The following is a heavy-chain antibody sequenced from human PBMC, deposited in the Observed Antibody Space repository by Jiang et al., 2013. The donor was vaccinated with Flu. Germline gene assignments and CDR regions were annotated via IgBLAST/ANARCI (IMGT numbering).Heavy chain of an antibody. D-gene: IGHD3-22*01. CDR3: ARGYLEPYYYYGMDV. Sequence: DWDDDKYYSXSLKTRLTISKDTSKNQVVLTMTNMDPVDTATYYCARGYLEPYYYYGMDVWGQGTTVTVSS. CDR2: DWDDDK. J-gene: IGHJ6*02. V-gene: IGHV2-70*01.